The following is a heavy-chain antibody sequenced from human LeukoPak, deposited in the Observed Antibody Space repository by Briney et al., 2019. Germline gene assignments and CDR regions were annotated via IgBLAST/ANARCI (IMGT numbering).Heavy chain of an antibody. CDR1: GYIFTSYW. V-gene: IGHV5-51*01. Sequence: GEPLKTSCKGSGYIFTSYWFGWVRQMPGKGLEWMGIIYPSDSETRYSPSFQGQVTISVDKSISTAYLQWSSLKASDTAMYYCARRRSGSYIDYWGQGKLVTVSS. J-gene: IGHJ4*02. CDR3: ARRRSGSYIDY. CDR2: IYPSDSET. D-gene: IGHD1-26*01.